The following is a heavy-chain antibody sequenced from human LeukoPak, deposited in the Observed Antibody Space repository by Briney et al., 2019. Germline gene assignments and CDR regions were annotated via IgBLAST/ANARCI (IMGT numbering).Heavy chain of an antibody. Sequence: SETLSLTCTVSGASISSSTDYWGWIRQPPGKGLEWIANIYYSGSTYCNPSLKSRDTISVDTSKNQFSLKLSSVTAADTAVYYCAGLIRPGWFDPWGQGTLVTVSS. V-gene: IGHV4-39*01. CDR1: GASISSSTDY. CDR3: AGLIRPGWFDP. D-gene: IGHD1-14*01. J-gene: IGHJ5*02. CDR2: IYYSGST.